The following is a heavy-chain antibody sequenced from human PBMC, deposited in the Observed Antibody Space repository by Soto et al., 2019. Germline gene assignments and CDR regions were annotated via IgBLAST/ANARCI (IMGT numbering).Heavy chain of an antibody. CDR3: AGPDYDFWSGYSAIGY. CDR2: IKQDGSEK. Sequence: EVQLVESGGGLVQPGGSLRLSCAASGFTFSSYWMSWVRQAPGKGLEWVANIKQDGSEKYYVDSVKGRFTISRDNAKNSLYLQMNSLRADDTAVYYCAGPDYDFWSGYSAIGYWGQGTLVTVSS. D-gene: IGHD3-3*01. CDR1: GFTFSSYW. J-gene: IGHJ4*02. V-gene: IGHV3-7*01.